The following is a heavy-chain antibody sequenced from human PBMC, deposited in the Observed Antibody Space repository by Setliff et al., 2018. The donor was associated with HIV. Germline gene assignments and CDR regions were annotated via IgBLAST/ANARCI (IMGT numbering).Heavy chain of an antibody. CDR2: IYTSGST. V-gene: IGHV4-4*09. CDR1: GGSISSYY. D-gene: IGHD1-7*01. J-gene: IGHJ3*02. Sequence: LSLTCTVSGGSISSYYWGWIRQPPGKGLEWIGYIYTSGSTNYNPSLKSRVTISVDTSKNQFSLKLSSVTAADTAVYYCARRVTGTTPRNAFDIWGQGTMVTVS. CDR3: ARRVTGTTPRNAFDI.